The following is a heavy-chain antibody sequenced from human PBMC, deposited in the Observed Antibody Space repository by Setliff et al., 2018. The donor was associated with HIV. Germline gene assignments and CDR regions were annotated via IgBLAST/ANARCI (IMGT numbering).Heavy chain of an antibody. J-gene: IGHJ4*01. CDR3: ARYRSGDSDISLDQ. CDR1: GGSINNYY. CDR2: IDYTGRT. D-gene: IGHD3-10*01. V-gene: IGHV4-59*01. Sequence: SETLSLTCTVSGGSINNYYWGWTRQPPGKGLEWVGFIDYTGRTSYNPSLKSRVTISAATSKSQFSLKLNSLTTADTAVYYCARYRSGDSDISLDQWGHGALVTVSS.